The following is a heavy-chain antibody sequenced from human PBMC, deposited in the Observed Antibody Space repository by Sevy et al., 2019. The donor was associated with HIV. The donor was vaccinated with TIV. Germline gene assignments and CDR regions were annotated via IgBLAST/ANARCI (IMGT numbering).Heavy chain of an antibody. J-gene: IGHJ4*02. V-gene: IGHV4-59*01. CDR1: GGSISSYY. D-gene: IGHD6-6*01. CDR3: ARWVRLAARPYYFYY. Sequence: SETLSLTCTVSGGSISSYYWSWIRQPPGKGLEWIGYIYYSGSTNYNPSLKSRVTISVDTSKNQFSLKLSSVTAADTAVYYCARWVRLAARPYYFYYWGQGTLVTVSS. CDR2: IYYSGST.